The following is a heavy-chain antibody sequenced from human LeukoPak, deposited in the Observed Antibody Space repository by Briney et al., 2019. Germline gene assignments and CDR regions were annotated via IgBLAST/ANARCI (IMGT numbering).Heavy chain of an antibody. CDR2: IHYNGDST. V-gene: IGHV3-23*01. D-gene: IGHD5-24*01. CDR1: GFTLSNYA. J-gene: IGHJ4*02. CDR3: AKVIREVDMSHDY. Sequence: GGSLRLSCAASGFTLSNYAMSWVRQAPGKGLEWVSSIHYNGDSTYYADSVKGRFAISRDNSKNTLYLQMNSLRVEDTAVYYCAKVIREVDMSHDYWGQGALVTVSS.